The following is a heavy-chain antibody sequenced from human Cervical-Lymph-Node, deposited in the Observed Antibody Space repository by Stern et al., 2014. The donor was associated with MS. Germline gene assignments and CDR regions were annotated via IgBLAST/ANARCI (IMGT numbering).Heavy chain of an antibody. D-gene: IGHD3-3*01. J-gene: IGHJ3*01. CDR3: ARVSVFYDAFDF. CDR2: IYFSGTT. CDR1: GASISSGSSY. V-gene: IGHV4-39*01. Sequence: QLQLQESGPRLVKPSATLSLTCTVSGASISSGSSYWGWIRQPPGKGLDWIGIIYFSGTTYYNPSLENRVHICVDTSKNELSLKLPSVTATDTARYYCARVSVFYDAFDFWGQGTMVTVSS.